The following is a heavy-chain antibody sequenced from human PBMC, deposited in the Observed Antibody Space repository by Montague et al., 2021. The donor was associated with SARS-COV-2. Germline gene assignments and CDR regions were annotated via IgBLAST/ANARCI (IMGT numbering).Heavy chain of an antibody. CDR1: GGSLSGFY. CDR3: ARSHDYRGNDYFDS. CDR2: ITHGGST. V-gene: IGHV4-34*01. J-gene: IGHJ4*02. Sequence: SETLSLTCAVYGGSLSGFYWTWIRQAPGQGLEWVGEITHGGSTSYSPALKSRLTISLDTSKNQFSLNLDSVTAADTATYYCARSHDYRGNDYFDSWGQGALVIVSS. D-gene: IGHD4-23*01.